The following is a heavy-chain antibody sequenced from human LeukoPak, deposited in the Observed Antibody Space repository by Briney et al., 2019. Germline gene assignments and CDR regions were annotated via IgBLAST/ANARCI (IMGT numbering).Heavy chain of an antibody. CDR1: GFTVSSNY. CDR2: ISSSGRTI. V-gene: IGHV3-11*04. Sequence: GGSLRLSCAASGFTVSSNYMSWIRQAPGKGLEWVSYISSSGRTIYYADSVKGRFTISRDNAKNSLYLQMNSLRAEDTAVYYCARADCSSSSCYELDYWGQGTLVTVSS. D-gene: IGHD2-2*01. J-gene: IGHJ4*02. CDR3: ARADCSSSSCYELDY.